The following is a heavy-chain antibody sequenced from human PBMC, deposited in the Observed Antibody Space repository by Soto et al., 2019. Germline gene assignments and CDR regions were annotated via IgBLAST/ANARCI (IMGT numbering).Heavy chain of an antibody. CDR3: ARDSGVTIFGVVTYYYYGMDV. Sequence: SETLSLTCTVSGGSISSYYWSWIWQPAGKGLEWIGRIYTSGSTNYNPSLKSRVTMSVDTSKNQFSLKLSSVTAADTAVYYCARDSGVTIFGVVTYYYYGMDVWGQGTTVTVSS. J-gene: IGHJ6*02. V-gene: IGHV4-4*07. CDR2: IYTSGST. CDR1: GGSISSYY. D-gene: IGHD3-3*01.